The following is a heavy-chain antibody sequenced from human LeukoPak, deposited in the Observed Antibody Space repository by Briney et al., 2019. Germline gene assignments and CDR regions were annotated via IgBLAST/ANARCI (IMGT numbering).Heavy chain of an antibody. Sequence: GGSLRLSCAASGFTFSSYSMSWVRQAPGKGLEWVSSISSSSSYIYYADSVKGRFTISRDNAKNSLYLQMNSLRAEDMAVYYCARDYFRRRGIFDYWGQGTLVTVSS. CDR3: ARDYFRRRGIFDY. CDR2: ISSSSSYI. CDR1: GFTFSSYS. J-gene: IGHJ4*02. V-gene: IGHV3-21*01. D-gene: IGHD3-9*01.